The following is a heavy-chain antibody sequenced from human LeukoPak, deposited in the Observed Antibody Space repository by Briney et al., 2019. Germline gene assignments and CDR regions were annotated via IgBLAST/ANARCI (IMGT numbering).Heavy chain of an antibody. D-gene: IGHD3-22*01. CDR3: ARDRYSGSGYYGLDY. V-gene: IGHV1-18*01. J-gene: IGHJ4*02. CDR2: ISAYNGNT. Sequence: ASVKVSCKASGYTFTSYGISWVRQAPGQGLEWMGWISAYNGNTNYAQKLQGRVTMTTDTSTSTAYMELRSLRSDDTAVYYCARDRYSGSGYYGLDYWGQGTLVTVSS. CDR1: GYTFTSYG.